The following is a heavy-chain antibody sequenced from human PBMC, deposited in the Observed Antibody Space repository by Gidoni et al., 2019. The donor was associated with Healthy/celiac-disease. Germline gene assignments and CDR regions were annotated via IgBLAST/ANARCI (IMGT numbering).Heavy chain of an antibody. V-gene: IGHV3-23*01. CDR1: GSTFSSDA. D-gene: IGHD3-22*01. J-gene: IGHJ3*02. Sequence: EVQLLESGGGLVQPGGSLRLSCAASGSTFSSDAMSWVRQAPGKGLEWVSAISGSGGSTYYADSVKGRFTISRDNSKNTLYLQMNSLRAEDTAVYYCAKDFAPYYYDSSGYYGAFDIWGQGTMVTVSS. CDR3: AKDFAPYYYDSSGYYGAFDI. CDR2: ISGSGGST.